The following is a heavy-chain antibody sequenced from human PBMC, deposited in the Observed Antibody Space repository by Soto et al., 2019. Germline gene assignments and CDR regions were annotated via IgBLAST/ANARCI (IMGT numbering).Heavy chain of an antibody. CDR3: ARVEGATIALDY. V-gene: IGHV4-30-4*01. D-gene: IGHD1-26*01. Sequence: SETLSLTCTVSFGSVSSGDYYWSWIRQPPGKGLEWIGYIYYSGSTYYSPSLKSRLTISLATSKNQFSLKLSSVTAADTAVYYCARVEGATIALDYWGQGTLVTVS. CDR2: IYYSGST. CDR1: FGSVSSGDYY. J-gene: IGHJ4*02.